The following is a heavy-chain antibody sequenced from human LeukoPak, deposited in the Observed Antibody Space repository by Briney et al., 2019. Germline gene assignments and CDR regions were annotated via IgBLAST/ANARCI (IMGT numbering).Heavy chain of an antibody. D-gene: IGHD4-11*01. J-gene: IGHJ5*02. CDR1: GFTFSSYW. Sequence: PGGSLRLFCAASGFTFSSYWMSWVRQAPGKGLEWVANIKQDGSEKYYVDSVKGRFTISRDNAKNSLYLQMNSLRAEDTAVYYCAGVKWGDYSIPNWFDPWGQGTLVTVSS. CDR3: AGVKWGDYSIPNWFDP. CDR2: IKQDGSEK. V-gene: IGHV3-7*04.